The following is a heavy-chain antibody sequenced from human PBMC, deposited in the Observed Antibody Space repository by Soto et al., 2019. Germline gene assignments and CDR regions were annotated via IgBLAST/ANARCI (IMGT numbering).Heavy chain of an antibody. V-gene: IGHV4-34*01. CDR1: GGSFSGYY. CDR3: VGVVVVVAFQSGFQH. J-gene: IGHJ1*01. CDR2: INHSGST. D-gene: IGHD2-15*01. Sequence: PSETLSLTCAVYGGSFSGYYWSWIRQPPGKGLEWIGEINHSGSTNYNPSLKSRVTISVDTSKNQFSLKLSSVTAADTAVYYCVGVVVVVAFQSGFQHWGQGTLVTVSS.